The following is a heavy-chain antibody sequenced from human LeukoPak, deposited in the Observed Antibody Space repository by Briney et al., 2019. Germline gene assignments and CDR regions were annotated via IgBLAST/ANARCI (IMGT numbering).Heavy chain of an antibody. CDR1: GYTFTSYG. V-gene: IGHV1-18*01. Sequence: GASVKVSCKASGYTFTSYGISWVRQAPGQGLEWMGGISANNGNTNYAQKLQGRVTMTTDTSTSTAYMELRSLRSDDTAVYYCARDTEWEKNPDYFDYWGQGTLVTVSS. D-gene: IGHD1-26*01. J-gene: IGHJ4*02. CDR3: ARDTEWEKNPDYFDY. CDR2: ISANNGNT.